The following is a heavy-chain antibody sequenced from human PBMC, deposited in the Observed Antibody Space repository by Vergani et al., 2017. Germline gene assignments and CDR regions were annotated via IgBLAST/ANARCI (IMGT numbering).Heavy chain of an antibody. CDR3: ARGRRCSGGGCYDTRASYFDL. J-gene: IGHJ2*01. Sequence: QVQLQQWGAGLLKPSETLSLTCAVYGGSFSGYYWSWIRQPPGKGLEWIGEINHSGSTNYNPSLKSRVTISVDTSKNQFSLKLSSVTAADTAVYYCARGRRCSGGGCYDTRASYFDLWGRGTLVTVSS. V-gene: IGHV4-34*01. D-gene: IGHD2-15*01. CDR2: INHSGST. CDR1: GGSFSGYY.